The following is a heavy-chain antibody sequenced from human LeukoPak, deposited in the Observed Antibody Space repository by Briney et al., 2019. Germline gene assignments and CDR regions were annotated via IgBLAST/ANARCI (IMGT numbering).Heavy chain of an antibody. CDR1: GFTLHYYY. V-gene: IGHV3-11*01. CDR2: ISESGSLI. CDR3: ARCKGYGDLRALDF. J-gene: IGHJ4*02. D-gene: IGHD4-17*01. Sequence: PGGSLRLSCTASGFTLHYYYMSWIRQTPGKGLEWILYISESGSLIHYADSVEGRFTVSRDNAENSLFLQMNNVRVEDTAVYYCARCKGYGDLRALDFWGQGTLVTVSS.